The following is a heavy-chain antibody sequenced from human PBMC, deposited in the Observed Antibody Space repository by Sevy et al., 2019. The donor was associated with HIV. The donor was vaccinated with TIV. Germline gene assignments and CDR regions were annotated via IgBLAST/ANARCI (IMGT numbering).Heavy chain of an antibody. V-gene: IGHV3-64D*06. CDR2: ISSKGGST. J-gene: IGHJ5*02. CDR1: GFTFSSYA. D-gene: IGHD5-18*01. Sequence: GGSLRLSCSASGFTFSSYAMHWVRQAPGKGLEYLSAISSKGGSTYYADSVKGRFTISRDNSKNTLYLQMSSLRAEDTAVYYCVKDAGYSYGFNWFDPWGQGTLVTVSS. CDR3: VKDAGYSYGFNWFDP.